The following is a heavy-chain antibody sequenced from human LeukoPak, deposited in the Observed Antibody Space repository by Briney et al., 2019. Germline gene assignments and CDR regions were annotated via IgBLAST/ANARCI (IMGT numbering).Heavy chain of an antibody. J-gene: IGHJ4*02. CDR2: ISSSSSYI. CDR3: ARHLAHYYGSGSFDY. CDR1: GFTFSSYS. V-gene: IGHV3-21*04. D-gene: IGHD3-10*01. Sequence: GGSLRLSCAASGFTFSSYSMNWVRQAPGKGLEWVSSISSSSSYIYYADSVKGRFTISRDNAKNSLYLQMNSLRAEDTAVYYCARHLAHYYGSGSFDYWGQGTLVTVSS.